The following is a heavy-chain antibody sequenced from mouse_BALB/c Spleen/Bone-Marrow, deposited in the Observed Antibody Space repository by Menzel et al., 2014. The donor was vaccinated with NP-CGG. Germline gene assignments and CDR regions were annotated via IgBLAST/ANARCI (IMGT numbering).Heavy chain of an antibody. CDR2: IRLKSNNYAT. Sequence: EVKLMESGGGLVQPGGSMKLSCVASGFTFSNYWMYWVRQSPEKGLEWVAEIRLKSNNYATHYAESVKGRFTISRDDSKSIVYLQMNNLRAEDTGIYYCTRRGRGYAMDYWGQGTSVTVSS. V-gene: IGHV6-6*02. CDR1: GFTFSNYW. J-gene: IGHJ4*01. CDR3: TRRGRGYAMDY.